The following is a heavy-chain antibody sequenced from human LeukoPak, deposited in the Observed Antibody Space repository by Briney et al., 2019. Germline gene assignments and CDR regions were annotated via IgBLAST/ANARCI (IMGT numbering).Heavy chain of an antibody. V-gene: IGHV4-4*07. CDR2: IYTSGST. J-gene: IGHJ1*01. CDR1: GGSISSYY. D-gene: IGHD1-26*01. Sequence: SETLSLTCTVSGGSISSYYWSWIRQPAGKGLEWIGRIYTSGSTNYNPSLKSRVTMSVDTSKNQFSLKLSSVTVADTAVYYCARSDYGGSYWAEYFQHWGQGTLVTVSS. CDR3: ARSDYGGSYWAEYFQH.